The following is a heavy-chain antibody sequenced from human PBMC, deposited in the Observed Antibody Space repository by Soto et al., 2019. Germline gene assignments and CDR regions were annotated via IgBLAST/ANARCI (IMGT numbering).Heavy chain of an antibody. D-gene: IGHD6-13*01. J-gene: IGHJ5*02. CDR1: GGSISSYY. CDR3: ARDRSYSSSWYGGYNWFDP. Sequence: SETLSLTCTVSGGSISSYYWSWIRQPPGKGLEWIGYIYYSGSTNYNPSLKSRVTISVDTSKNQFSLKLSSVTAADTAVYYCARDRSYSSSWYGGYNWFDPWGQGTLVTVSS. V-gene: IGHV4-59*01. CDR2: IYYSGST.